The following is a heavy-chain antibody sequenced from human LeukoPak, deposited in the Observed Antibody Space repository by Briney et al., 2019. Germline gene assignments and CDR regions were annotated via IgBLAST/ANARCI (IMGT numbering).Heavy chain of an antibody. CDR3: ARERTPKHYYGSGTYYRYFDY. CDR1: GFTLSDYY. CDR2: IRSSGSTL. J-gene: IGHJ4*02. D-gene: IGHD3-10*01. V-gene: IGHV3-11*04. Sequence: PGGSLRLSCAASGFTLSDYYMNWIRQAPGKGLEWVSYIRSSGSTLYYTDSVKGRFTISRDNAKNSLYLQMISLRAEDTAIYYCARERTPKHYYGSGTYYRYFDYWGQGTLVTVSS.